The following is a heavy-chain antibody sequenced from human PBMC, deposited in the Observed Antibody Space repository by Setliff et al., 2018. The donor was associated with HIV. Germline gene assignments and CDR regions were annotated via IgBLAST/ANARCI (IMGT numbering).Heavy chain of an antibody. J-gene: IGHJ4*02. CDR3: ARGVRDNSGWSSYYFDY. CDR2: INHRGST. Sequence: PLETLSLTCAVYGGSFSDYYWTWIRQSPGKGLEWIGEINHRGSTNYNPSLKSRVTVSVDTSKNQFSLRLTSVTAADTAVYYCARGVRDNSGWSSYYFDYWGQGTLVTVSS. V-gene: IGHV4-34*01. D-gene: IGHD6-19*01. CDR1: GGSFSDYY.